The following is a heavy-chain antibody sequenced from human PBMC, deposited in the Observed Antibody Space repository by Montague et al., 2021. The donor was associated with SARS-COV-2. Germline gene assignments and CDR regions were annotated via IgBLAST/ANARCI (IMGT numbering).Heavy chain of an antibody. D-gene: IGHD3-16*01. V-gene: IGHV4-31*03. Sequence: TLSLTCTVSGGPIKSSGYYWTWIRQHPGKGLESIGYVYYSGSTYYNPSFKSRLIISVDTSKNQFSLKLSSVTAADSAVYYCARGDSKISFEYFDSWGQGILVTVSS. J-gene: IGHJ4*02. CDR3: ARGDSKISFEYFDS. CDR1: GGPIKSSGYY. CDR2: VYYSGST.